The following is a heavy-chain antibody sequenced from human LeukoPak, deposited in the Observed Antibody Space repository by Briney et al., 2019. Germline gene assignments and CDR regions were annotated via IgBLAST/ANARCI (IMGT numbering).Heavy chain of an antibody. V-gene: IGHV3-33*01. CDR2: IWYAGSNK. CDR1: GFTFSSYG. CDR3: ARSPNGWYYDY. J-gene: IGHJ4*02. Sequence: GGSLRLSCAASGFTFSSYGMHWVRQAPGKGLEWVAVIWYAGSNKYYADSVKGRFTISRDNSKNTLYLQMNSLRAEDTAVYYCARSPNGWYYDYWGQGTLVTVSS. D-gene: IGHD6-19*01.